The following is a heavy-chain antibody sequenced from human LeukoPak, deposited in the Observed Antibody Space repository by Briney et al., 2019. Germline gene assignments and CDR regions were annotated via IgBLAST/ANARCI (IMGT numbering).Heavy chain of an antibody. V-gene: IGHV3-66*01. CDR2: IYSGGST. Sequence: GGSLRLSCAASGFTVSSNYMSWVRQAPGKGLEWVSVIYSGGSTYYAGSVKGRFTISRDNSKNTLYLQMNSLRAEDTAVYYCARASSIAVAGTPSYYYGMDVWGQGTTVTVSS. D-gene: IGHD6-19*01. J-gene: IGHJ6*02. CDR3: ARASSIAVAGTPSYYYGMDV. CDR1: GFTVSSNY.